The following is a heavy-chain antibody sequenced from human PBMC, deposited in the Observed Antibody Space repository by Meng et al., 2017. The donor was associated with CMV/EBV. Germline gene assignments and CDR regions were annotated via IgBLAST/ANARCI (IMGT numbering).Heavy chain of an antibody. Sequence: GESLKISCAASGFTFSSYWMHWVRQAPGKGLVWVSRINSDGSSTSYADSVKGRFTISRDNAKNTLYLQMNSLRAEATAVYYCARDLYSSSSEYYYYGIPVLGQGTTFPFSS. D-gene: IGHD6-6*01. CDR1: GFTFSSYW. CDR2: INSDGSST. V-gene: IGHV3-74*01. J-gene: IGHJ6*02. CDR3: ARDLYSSSSEYYYYGIPV.